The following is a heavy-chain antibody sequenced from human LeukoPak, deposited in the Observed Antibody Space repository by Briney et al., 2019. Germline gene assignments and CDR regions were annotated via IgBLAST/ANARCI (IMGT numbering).Heavy chain of an antibody. CDR2: IYYSGST. Sequence: SETLSLTCTVSGGSISSSSYYWGWIRQPPGKGLEWIGSIYYSGSTYYNPSLKGRVTISVDTSKNQFSLKLSSVTAADTAVYYCARLYDFWSGYAFDYWGQGTLVTVSS. CDR1: GGSISSSSYY. D-gene: IGHD3-3*01. V-gene: IGHV4-39*01. J-gene: IGHJ4*02. CDR3: ARLYDFWSGYAFDY.